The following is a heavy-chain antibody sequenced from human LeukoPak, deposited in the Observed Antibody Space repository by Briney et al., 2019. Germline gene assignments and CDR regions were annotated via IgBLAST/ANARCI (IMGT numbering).Heavy chain of an antibody. CDR3: VRHRKTYCTTTRCSYCFDY. Sequence: SETLSLTCSVSGGSISSTAYYWGWIRQAPGKGLEWIGTIYYSGTTQYNPSLKSRVIISVDTSKNQFSLKVRSVIAADLAVYYCVRHRKTYCTTTRCSYCFDYWGQGALVTVSS. J-gene: IGHJ4*02. CDR2: IYYSGTT. V-gene: IGHV4-39*01. CDR1: GGSISSTAYY. D-gene: IGHD2-2*01.